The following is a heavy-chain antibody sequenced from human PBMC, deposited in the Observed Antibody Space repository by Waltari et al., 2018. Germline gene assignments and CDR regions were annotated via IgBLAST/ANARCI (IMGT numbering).Heavy chain of an antibody. CDR1: GASVTDYY. CDR3: ASLLIESSGLGWYSFDY. CDR2: IYNYGNA. V-gene: IGHV4-34*01. D-gene: IGHD6-19*01. J-gene: IGHJ4*02. Sequence: QVQLLQWGAGLLKPSEPLSLTCGVRGASVTDYYWRWIRQSPGKGLEGIAEIYNYGNANYTPSRRSLVTISVDTSRNQGSLNLTSVTAADTAVYYCASLLIESSGLGWYSFDYWGQGIPVIVS.